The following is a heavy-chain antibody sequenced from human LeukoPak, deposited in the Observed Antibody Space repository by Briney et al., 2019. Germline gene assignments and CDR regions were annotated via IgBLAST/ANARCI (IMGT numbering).Heavy chain of an antibody. CDR2: IYYSGST. CDR1: GGSISSYY. V-gene: IGHV4-59*01. D-gene: IGHD3-10*01. J-gene: IGHJ6*02. CDR3: ARDARGSSYMDV. Sequence: PSETLSLTCTVSGGSISSYYWSWIRQPPGKGLEWIGYIYYSGSTNYNPSLKSRVTISVDTSKNQFSLKVSSVTAADTAVYYCARDARGSSYMDVWGRGTTVTVSS.